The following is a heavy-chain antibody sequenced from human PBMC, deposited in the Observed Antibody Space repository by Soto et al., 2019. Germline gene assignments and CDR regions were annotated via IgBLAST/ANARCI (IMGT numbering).Heavy chain of an antibody. D-gene: IGHD3-22*01. CDR1: GVTFSSYA. CDR2: IIPIFGTA. Sequence: GASVKVSCKASGVTFSSYAISWVRQAPGQGLEWMGGIIPIFGTANYAQKFQGRVTITADKSTSTAYMELSSLRSEDTAVYYCASHSITMIVVVMNYYYYGMDVWGQGTTVTVSS. CDR3: ASHSITMIVVVMNYYYYGMDV. V-gene: IGHV1-69*06. J-gene: IGHJ6*02.